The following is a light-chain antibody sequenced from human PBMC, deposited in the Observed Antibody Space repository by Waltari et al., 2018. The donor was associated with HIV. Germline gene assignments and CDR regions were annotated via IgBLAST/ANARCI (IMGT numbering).Light chain of an antibody. CDR3: ATWDDNLSGWV. CDR2: RNN. V-gene: IGLV1-47*01. CDR1: NSNNGNNN. J-gene: IGLJ3*02. Sequence: QSVLTQQTSASATPGQRVTIACSGTNSNNGNNNVYWKQQLPGTAPKVLIYRNNYRPSGVPDRFSGSKSGTSASLAISGLRSEDEADYYCATWDDNLSGWVFGGGTKLTVL.